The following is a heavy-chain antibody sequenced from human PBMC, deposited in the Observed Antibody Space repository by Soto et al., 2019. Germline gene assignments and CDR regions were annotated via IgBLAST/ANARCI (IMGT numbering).Heavy chain of an antibody. J-gene: IGHJ6*02. V-gene: IGHV5-51*01. CDR3: ATRTEDFYFYEMDV. CDR2: ISPGDSER. Sequence: GESRKISFKDSGHNFSKYWIAWVLQLLSKGLEWMGIISPGDSERRYSPSFQGQVTTSADKSINTASLQWSSLKASDTAIYYCATRTEDFYFYEMDVWGQGTTVTVSS. CDR1: GHNFSKYW.